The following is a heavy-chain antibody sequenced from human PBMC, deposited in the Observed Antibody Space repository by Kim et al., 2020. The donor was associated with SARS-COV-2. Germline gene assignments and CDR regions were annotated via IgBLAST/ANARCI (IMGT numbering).Heavy chain of an antibody. CDR2: INPDSGAT. D-gene: IGHD2-2*01. CDR1: GYTFTDYY. CDR3: ARVMEYCTVTSCAMVDL. V-gene: IGHV1-2*02. J-gene: IGHJ4*02. Sequence: ASVKVSCKTSGYTFTDYYMHWVRQAPGQGLEWMGWINPDSGATNYAQKFKGRVAMTRDTSINTAYMDLNRLRSDDTAVYYCARVMEYCTVTSCAMVDLWGQGTLVTVSS.